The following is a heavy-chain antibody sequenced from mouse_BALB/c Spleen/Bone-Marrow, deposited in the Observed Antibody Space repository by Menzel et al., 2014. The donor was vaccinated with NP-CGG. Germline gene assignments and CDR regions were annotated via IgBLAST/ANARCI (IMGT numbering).Heavy chain of an antibody. CDR1: GFNIKDTY. Sequence: EVNVVESGAELVKPGASVKLSCTASGFNIKDTYMHWVKQRPEQGLEWIGRIDPANGNTKYDPKFQGKATITADTSSNTAYLQLSSRTSEDTAVYYCARWEYYAMDYWGQGTSVTVSS. V-gene: IGHV14-3*02. CDR3: ARWEYYAMDY. J-gene: IGHJ4*01. CDR2: IDPANGNT. D-gene: IGHD4-1*01.